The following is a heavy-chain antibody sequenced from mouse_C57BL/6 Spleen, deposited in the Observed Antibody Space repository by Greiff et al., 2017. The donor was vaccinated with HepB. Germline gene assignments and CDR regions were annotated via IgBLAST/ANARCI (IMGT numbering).Heavy chain of an antibody. D-gene: IGHD2-4*01. V-gene: IGHV5-4*01. CDR2: ISDGGSYT. J-gene: IGHJ2*01. CDR1: GFTFSSYA. Sequence: EVKVEESGGGLVKPGGSLKLSCAASGFTFSSYAMSWVRQTPEKRLEWVATISDGGSYTYYPDNVKGRFTISRDNAKNNLYLQMSHLKSEDTAMYYCARERYYDYDDFDYWGQGTTLTVSS. CDR3: ARERYYDYDDFDY.